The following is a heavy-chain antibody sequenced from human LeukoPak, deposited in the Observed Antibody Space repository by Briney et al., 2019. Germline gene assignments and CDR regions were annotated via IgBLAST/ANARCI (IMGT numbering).Heavy chain of an antibody. V-gene: IGHV1-8*01. CDR1: VYTFTSYD. J-gene: IGHJ5*02. CDR2: MNPNSGNT. CDR3: VIPGSYFLYNWFDP. D-gene: IGHD3-10*01. Sequence: GASVNVSFKSSVYTFTSYDINWVRQAAGQGREWMGWMNPNSGNTGYAQKFQGRVTMTRNTSISTAYMELSSLRSEDTAVYYCVIPGSYFLYNWFDPWGQGTLVTVSS.